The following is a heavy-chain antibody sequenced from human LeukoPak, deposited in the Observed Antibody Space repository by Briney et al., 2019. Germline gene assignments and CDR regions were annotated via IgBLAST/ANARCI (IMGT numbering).Heavy chain of an antibody. D-gene: IGHD6-25*01. J-gene: IGHJ4*02. CDR2: TYYRSKWSF. V-gene: IGHV6-1*01. CDR1: GHLILTNHVL. Sequence: SQTLSLTCAISGHLILTNHVLWHWIRQSPSRGLEWLGRTYYRSKWSFDYAVSVKSRITINADTSKNQFSLQLSSVTPESTAVYHCARRKYTSVDNWGQGTLVTVSS. CDR3: ARRKYTSVDN.